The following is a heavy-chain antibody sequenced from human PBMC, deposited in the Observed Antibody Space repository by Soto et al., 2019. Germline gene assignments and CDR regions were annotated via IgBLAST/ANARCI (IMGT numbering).Heavy chain of an antibody. J-gene: IGHJ4*02. CDR1: GYTFTSYG. Sequence: ASVKVSCKASGYTFTSYGISWVRQAPGQGLEWMGWISAYNGNTNYAQKLQGRVTMTTDTSTSTAYMELRSLRSDDTAVHYCARVSITIFTRYYFDYWGQGTLVTVSS. CDR2: ISAYNGNT. CDR3: ARVSITIFTRYYFDY. V-gene: IGHV1-18*01. D-gene: IGHD3-3*01.